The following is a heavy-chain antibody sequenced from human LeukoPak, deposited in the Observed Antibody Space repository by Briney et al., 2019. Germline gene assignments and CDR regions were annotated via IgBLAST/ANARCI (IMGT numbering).Heavy chain of an antibody. J-gene: IGHJ5*02. CDR3: ARGGLSSSWGYNWFDP. V-gene: IGHV4-61*02. CDR2: IYTSGST. D-gene: IGHD6-6*01. CDR1: GGSISSGGYY. Sequence: SETLSLTCTVSGGSISSGGYYWSWIRQPAGKGLEWIGRIYTSGSTNYNPSLKSRVTISVDTSKNQFSLKLSSVTAADTAVYYCARGGLSSSWGYNWFDPWGQGTLVTVSS.